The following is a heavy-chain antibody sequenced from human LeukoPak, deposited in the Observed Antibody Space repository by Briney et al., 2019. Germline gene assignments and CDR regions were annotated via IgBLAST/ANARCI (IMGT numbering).Heavy chain of an antibody. CDR1: GFTFSSYD. CDR3: AKDQGGGGTTGRYFDY. V-gene: IGHV3-30*18. J-gene: IGHJ4*02. D-gene: IGHD4-17*01. CDR2: ISYDGSNK. Sequence: GGSLRLSCAASGFTFSSYDMHWVRQAPGKGLEWVAVISYDGSNKYYADSVKGRFTISRDNSKNTLYLQMNSMRAEDTAVYYCAKDQGGGGTTGRYFDYWGQGTLVTVSS.